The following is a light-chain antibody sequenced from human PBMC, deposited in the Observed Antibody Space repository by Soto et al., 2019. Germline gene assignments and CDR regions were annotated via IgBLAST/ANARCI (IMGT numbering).Light chain of an antibody. CDR1: NIGSKS. CDR2: DDS. CDR3: QVWDSSSDHWV. J-gene: IGLJ3*02. V-gene: IGLV3-21*02. Sequence: SSELTQPPSVSVAPGQTARITCGGNNIGSKSVHWYQQKPGQAPVLVVYDDSDRPSGIPERFSGATSGNTATLTISRVAAGDEDDYYCQVWDSSSDHWVFGGGTKLTVL.